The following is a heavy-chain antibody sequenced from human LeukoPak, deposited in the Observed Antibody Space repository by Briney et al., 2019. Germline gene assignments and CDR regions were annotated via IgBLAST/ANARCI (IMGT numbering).Heavy chain of an antibody. V-gene: IGHV3-30-3*01. Sequence: GGSLRLSCAASGLTFSSYAMHWVRQAPGKGLEWVAVISYDGSNKYYADSVKGRLTISRDNSKNTLYLQMNSLRAEDTAVYYCARVPTGSSSWYQEYAFDIWGQGTMVTVSS. CDR1: GLTFSSYA. CDR2: ISYDGSNK. J-gene: IGHJ3*02. D-gene: IGHD6-13*01. CDR3: ARVPTGSSSWYQEYAFDI.